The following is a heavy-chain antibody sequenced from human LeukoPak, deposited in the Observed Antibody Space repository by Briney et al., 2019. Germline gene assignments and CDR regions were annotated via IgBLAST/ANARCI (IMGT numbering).Heavy chain of an antibody. CDR3: ARARDGGYCSSTSCGRFDP. D-gene: IGHD2-2*01. CDR1: GGTFSSYA. V-gene: IGHV1-69*13. Sequence: EASVNVSCKASGGTFSSYAISWVRQAPGQGLEWMGGIIPIFGTANHAQKFQGRVTITADESTSTAYMELSSLRSEDTAVYYCARARDGGYCSSTSCGRFDPWGQGTLVTVSS. CDR2: IIPIFGTA. J-gene: IGHJ5*02.